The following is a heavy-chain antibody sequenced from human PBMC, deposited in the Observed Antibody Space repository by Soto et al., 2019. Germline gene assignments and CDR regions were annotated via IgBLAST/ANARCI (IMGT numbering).Heavy chain of an antibody. Sequence: PSETLSLTCTVSGGSISSYYWSWIRQPPGKGLEWIGYIYYSGSTNYNPSLKSRVTISVDTSKNQFSLKLTSVTAADTAVYYCASLTYYYDSSGYDVHAFDIWGQGTMVPVSS. CDR1: GGSISSYY. CDR2: IYYSGST. CDR3: ASLTYYYDSSGYDVHAFDI. D-gene: IGHD3-22*01. V-gene: IGHV4-59*01. J-gene: IGHJ3*02.